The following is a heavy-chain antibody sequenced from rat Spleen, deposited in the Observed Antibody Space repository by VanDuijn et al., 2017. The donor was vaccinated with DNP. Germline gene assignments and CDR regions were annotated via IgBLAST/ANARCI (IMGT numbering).Heavy chain of an antibody. CDR3: ARGGRYWAMDA. J-gene: IGHJ4*01. V-gene: IGHV5-17*01. CDR2: IIYDGSST. Sequence: EVQLVESGGGLVQPGNSLKLSCAASGFTFSDYAMAWVRQSPKKGLEWVATIIYDGSSTYYRDSVKGRFTISRDNAKSTLSLEALRSEDTATYYCARGGRYWAMDAWGQGTSVTVSS. D-gene: IGHD1-5*01. CDR1: GFTFSDYA.